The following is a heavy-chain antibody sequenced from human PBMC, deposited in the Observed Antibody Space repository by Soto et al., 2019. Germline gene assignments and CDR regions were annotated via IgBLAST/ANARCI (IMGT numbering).Heavy chain of an antibody. D-gene: IGHD3-22*01. J-gene: IGHJ3*02. V-gene: IGHV3-23*01. Sequence: PGGSLRLSCAASGFTFSSYAMSWVRQAPGKGLEWVSAISGSGGSTYYADSVKGRFTISRDNSKNTLYLQMNSLRAEDTAVYYCAKRLLLRYDSSGYRTHAFDIWGQGTMVTVSS. CDR1: GFTFSSYA. CDR3: AKRLLLRYDSSGYRTHAFDI. CDR2: ISGSGGST.